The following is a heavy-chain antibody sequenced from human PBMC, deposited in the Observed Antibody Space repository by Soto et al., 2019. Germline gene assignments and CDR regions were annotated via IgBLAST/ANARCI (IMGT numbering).Heavy chain of an antibody. CDR2: INSDGSST. CDR3: ARGDWNYDREGKFDY. J-gene: IGHJ4*02. Sequence: EVQLVESGGGLVQPGGSLRLSCAASGFTFSSYWMHWVRQAPGKGLVWVSRINSDGSSTSYADSVKGRFTISRDNAKNTLYLQMNSLRAEDTAVYYCARGDWNYDREGKFDYWGQGTLVTVSS. CDR1: GFTFSSYW. V-gene: IGHV3-74*01. D-gene: IGHD1-7*01.